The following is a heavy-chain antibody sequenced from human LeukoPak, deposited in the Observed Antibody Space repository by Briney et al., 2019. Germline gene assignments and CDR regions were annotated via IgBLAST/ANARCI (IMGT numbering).Heavy chain of an antibody. V-gene: IGHV4-39*07. CDR2: MYYSGST. D-gene: IGHD3-3*01. CDR3: ARDRSDITIFGEVTAGWFDP. J-gene: IGHJ5*02. Sequence: SETLSLTCTVSNGSISSRSYYWGWIRQSPGKGLEWIGSMYYSGSTYYKRSLKSRVTISVDTSKNQFSLKLSSVTAADTAVYYCARDRSDITIFGEVTAGWFDPWGQGTLVTVSS. CDR1: NGSISSRSYY.